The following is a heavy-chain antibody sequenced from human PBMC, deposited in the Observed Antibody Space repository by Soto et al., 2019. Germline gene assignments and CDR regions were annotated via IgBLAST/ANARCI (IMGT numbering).Heavy chain of an antibody. D-gene: IGHD6-19*01. J-gene: IGHJ4*02. Sequence: QVQLVESGGGVVQPGRSLRLSCAASGFTFSSSGIHWVRQAPGKGLEWVAVISYDGGNKYYVDSVKGRFTISRDNSKNTLYMQMNSLRAEETAVYYCATDFSGWYGSSEYGFWGQGTLVTVSS. V-gene: IGHV3-30*03. CDR1: GFTFSSSG. CDR2: ISYDGGNK. CDR3: ATDFSGWYGSSEYGF.